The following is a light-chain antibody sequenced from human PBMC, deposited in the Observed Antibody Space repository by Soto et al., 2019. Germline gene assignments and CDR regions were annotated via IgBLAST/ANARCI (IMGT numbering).Light chain of an antibody. CDR2: EVS. J-gene: IGLJ2*01. Sequence: QSALTQPASVSGSPGQSITISCTGTSSDVGAYNFVSWYQQFPGKAPKLMIYEVSNRPSGVSDRFSGSKSGNTASLTISGLQAEDEAAYYCSAYRRGIIVFGGGTKVT. V-gene: IGLV2-14*01. CDR3: SAYRRGIIV. CDR1: SSDVGAYNF.